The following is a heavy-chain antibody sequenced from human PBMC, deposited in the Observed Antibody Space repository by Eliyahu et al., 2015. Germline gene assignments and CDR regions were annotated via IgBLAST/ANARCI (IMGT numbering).Heavy chain of an antibody. D-gene: IGHD6-13*01. Sequence: QVQLVQSGSELKKPGASVKVXCKASGYXFXNYAMNWVRQXPGQGLEWMGWINTNSGNPTYAQGFTGRFVFSLDTSVSTAYLQISSLKAEDTAVYYCARGDYSSSSLVFQHWGQGTLVTVS. CDR3: ARGDYSSSSLVFQH. V-gene: IGHV7-4-1*02. J-gene: IGHJ1*01. CDR1: GYXFXNYA. CDR2: INTNSGNP.